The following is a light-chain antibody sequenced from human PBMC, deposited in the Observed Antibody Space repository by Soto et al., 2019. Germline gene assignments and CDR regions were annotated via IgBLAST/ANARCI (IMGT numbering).Light chain of an antibody. CDR2: EVT. CDR1: SSDIGRFNL. V-gene: IGLV2-23*02. J-gene: IGLJ2*01. CDR3: CSYAGSSTCS. Sequence: QSALTQPASVSGSPGQSITISCTGTSSDIGRFNLVSWYQQHPGKVPKLIIHEVTKRPSGVSNRFSGSKSGNTASLTISGLQAEDEADYYCCSYAGSSTCSFGGGTKLTVL.